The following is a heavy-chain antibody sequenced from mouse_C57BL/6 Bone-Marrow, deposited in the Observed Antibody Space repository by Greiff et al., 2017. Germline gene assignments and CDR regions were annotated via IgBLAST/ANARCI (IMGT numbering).Heavy chain of an antibody. CDR2: ILPGSGST. CDR1: GYTFTGYW. J-gene: IGHJ2*01. D-gene: IGHD3-3*01. Sequence: QVQLQQSGAELLKPGASVKLSCKAPGYTFTGYWIEWVQQRPGHGLEWLGEILPGSGSTNYNEKFKGKATFTADTASNTAYMQLISLTTEDSAIYYCARSEAGHNYYFDYWGQGTTLTVSS. V-gene: IGHV1-9*01. CDR3: ARSEAGHNYYFDY.